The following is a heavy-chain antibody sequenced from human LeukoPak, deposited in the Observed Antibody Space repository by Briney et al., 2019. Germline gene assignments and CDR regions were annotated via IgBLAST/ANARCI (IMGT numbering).Heavy chain of an antibody. CDR3: AKDIDYDYY. CDR1: GFPFSSYG. J-gene: IGHJ4*02. V-gene: IGHV3-30*02. CDR2: IRYDGSNK. Sequence: GSLRLSCAGSGFPFSSYGIHWVRQAPGEGLEWVAFIRYDGSNKYYADSVKGRFTISRDNSKNTLYLQMNSLRAEDTAVYYCAKDIDYDYYWGQGTLVTVSS. D-gene: IGHD5-12*01.